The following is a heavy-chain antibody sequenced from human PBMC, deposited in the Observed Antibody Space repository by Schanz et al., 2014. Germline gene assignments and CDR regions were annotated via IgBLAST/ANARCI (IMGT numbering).Heavy chain of an antibody. V-gene: IGHV1-46*01. CDR2: INPSGGST. D-gene: IGHD3-9*01. CDR1: GYTFTSDS. J-gene: IGHJ6*02. Sequence: QVQLVQSGPEVEKPGASVKVSCKTSGYTFTSDSMHWVRQAPGQGLEWMGMINPSGGSTTYAQKFQGRVTMTRDTSTSTVYMELSSLRSDDTAVYYCARVQDDILTGSEYYYGMDVWGQGTTVTDSS. CDR3: ARVQDDILTGSEYYYGMDV.